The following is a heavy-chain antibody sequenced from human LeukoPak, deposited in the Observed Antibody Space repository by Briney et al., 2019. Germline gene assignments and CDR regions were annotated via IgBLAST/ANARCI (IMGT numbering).Heavy chain of an antibody. J-gene: IGHJ4*02. V-gene: IGHV3-33*06. CDR3: VKDMTTVTTPDY. CDR2: MWYDGSNK. D-gene: IGHD4-17*01. CDR1: GFTFRRYG. Sequence: QTGGSLRLSCAAYGFTFRRYGMHWVRQAPGRGLEWVAVMWYDGSNKYYADSAKGRFTISRDNSKNTLYLQMNSLRAEDTAVYHCVKDMTTVTTPDYWGQGTLVTVSS.